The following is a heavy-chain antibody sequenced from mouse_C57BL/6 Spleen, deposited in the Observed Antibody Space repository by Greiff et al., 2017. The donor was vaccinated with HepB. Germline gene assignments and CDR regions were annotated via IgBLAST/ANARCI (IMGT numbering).Heavy chain of an antibody. D-gene: IGHD2-3*01. Sequence: VQLKESGPGLVKPSQSLSLTCSVTGYSITSGYYWNWIRQFPGNKLEWMGYISYDGSNNYNPSLKNRISITRDTSKNQFFLKLNSVTTEDTATYYCARERIYDGYYDWYFDVWGTGTTVTVSS. CDR2: ISYDGSN. J-gene: IGHJ1*03. CDR1: GYSITSGYY. CDR3: ARERIYDGYYDWYFDV. V-gene: IGHV3-6*01.